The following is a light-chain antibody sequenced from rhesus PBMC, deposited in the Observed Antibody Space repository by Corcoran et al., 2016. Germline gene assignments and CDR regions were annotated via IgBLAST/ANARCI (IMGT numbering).Light chain of an antibody. J-gene: IGKJ2*01. CDR2: GAS. CDR3: YQHSSGYS. CDR1: QRVSSY. Sequence: QVILTQSPATLSLSPGERATLSCRASQRVSSYLAWYPQKPGQAPRLLIYGASSRATGIPDRFSGSGSGTDFTLTSSSLEPEDVGVYHCYQHSSGYSFGQGTKVEIK. V-gene: IGKV3-10*01.